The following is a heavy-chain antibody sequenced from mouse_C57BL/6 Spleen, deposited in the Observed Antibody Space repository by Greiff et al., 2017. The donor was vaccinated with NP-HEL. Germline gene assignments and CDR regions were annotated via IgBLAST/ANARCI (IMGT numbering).Heavy chain of an antibody. CDR1: GFTFSDYG. CDR2: ISSGSSTI. CDR3: ASPIVSYAMDY. Sequence: EVKLMESGGGLVKPGGSLKLSCAASGFTFSDYGMHWVRQAPEKGLEWVAYISSGSSTIYYADTVKGRFTISRDNAKNTLFLQMTSLRSEDTAMYYCASPIVSYAMDYWGQGTSVTVSS. J-gene: IGHJ4*01. D-gene: IGHD6-2*01. V-gene: IGHV5-17*01.